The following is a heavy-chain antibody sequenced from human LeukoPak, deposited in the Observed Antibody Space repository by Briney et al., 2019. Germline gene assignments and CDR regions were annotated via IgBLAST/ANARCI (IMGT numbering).Heavy chain of an antibody. D-gene: IGHD3-3*01. CDR1: GFTFSSYA. CDR3: AGPIFGVVMNPFDY. J-gene: IGHJ4*02. Sequence: GGSLRLSCAASGFTFSSYAMHWVRQAPGKGLEWVAVISYDGSNKHYADSVKGRFTISRDNSKKKLYLQMNSLRAEDTAVYYCAGPIFGVVMNPFDYWGQGTLVTVSS. CDR2: ISYDGSNK. V-gene: IGHV3-30-3*01.